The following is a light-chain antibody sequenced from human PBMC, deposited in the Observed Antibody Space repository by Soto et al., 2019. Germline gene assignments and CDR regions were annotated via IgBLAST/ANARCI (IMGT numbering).Light chain of an antibody. J-gene: IGLJ1*01. Sequence: QSALTQHASVSGSPGQSITISCAGTSSDVGGYNYVSWYQHHPGKAPKLMIYDVSNRPSGVSNRFSGSKSGNTASLTISGLQAEDEADYYCNSYTSSSTFVFGTGTKVTVL. V-gene: IGLV2-14*03. CDR1: SSDVGGYNY. CDR3: NSYTSSSTFV. CDR2: DVS.